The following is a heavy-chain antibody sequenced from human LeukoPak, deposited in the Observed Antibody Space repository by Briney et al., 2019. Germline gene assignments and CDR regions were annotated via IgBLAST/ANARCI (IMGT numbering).Heavy chain of an antibody. CDR1: GFSFSSCW. D-gene: IGHD2-2*01. CDR2: INEDGSQK. CDR3: ATGRSMPT. V-gene: IGHV3-7*01. Sequence: GGSLRLSCSVSGFSFSSCWMSWVRQAPGKGLEWVASINEDGSQKQYVDSVKGRFTISRDNAKNSLYLQVNSLRAEDTAVYYCATGRSMPTWGQGTLVTVSS. J-gene: IGHJ5*02.